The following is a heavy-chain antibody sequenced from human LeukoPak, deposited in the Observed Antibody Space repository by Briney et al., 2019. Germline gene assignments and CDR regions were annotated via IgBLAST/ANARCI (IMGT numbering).Heavy chain of an antibody. CDR3: ASETVGEGDYGDYLLDY. J-gene: IGHJ4*02. D-gene: IGHD4-17*01. Sequence: SETLSLTCAVYGGSFSGYYWSWIRQPPGKGLEWIGEINHSGSTNYNPSLKSRVTISVDTSKNQFSLKLSSVTAADTAVYYCASETVGEGDYGDYLLDYWGQGTLVTVSS. CDR1: GGSFSGYY. CDR2: INHSGST. V-gene: IGHV4-34*01.